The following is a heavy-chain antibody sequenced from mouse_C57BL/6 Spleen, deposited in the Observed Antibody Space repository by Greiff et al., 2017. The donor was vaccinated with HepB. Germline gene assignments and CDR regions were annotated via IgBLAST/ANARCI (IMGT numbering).Heavy chain of an antibody. D-gene: IGHD2-4*01. Sequence: EVQLVESGGGLVQPGGSLSLSCAASGFTFTDYYMSWVRQPPGKALEWLGFIRNKANGYTTEYSASVKGRFTISRDNSQSILYLQMNALRAEDSATYYCARSYDYDESYFDYWGQGTTLTVSS. CDR2: IRNKANGYTT. CDR3: ARSYDYDESYFDY. J-gene: IGHJ2*01. CDR1: GFTFTDYY. V-gene: IGHV7-3*01.